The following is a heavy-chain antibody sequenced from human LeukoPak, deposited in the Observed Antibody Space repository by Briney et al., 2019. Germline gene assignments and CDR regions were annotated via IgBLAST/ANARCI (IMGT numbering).Heavy chain of an antibody. V-gene: IGHV4-39*01. Sequence: SETLSLTCTVSGGSISSSSYYWGWIRQPPGKGLEWIGSIYYSGSTYYNPSLKSRVTISVDTSKNQFSLKLSSVTAADTAVYYCARAMDIVVVPAARKAFGIWGQGTMVTVSS. CDR2: IYYSGST. CDR3: ARAMDIVVVPAARKAFGI. CDR1: GGSISSSSYY. J-gene: IGHJ3*02. D-gene: IGHD2-2*03.